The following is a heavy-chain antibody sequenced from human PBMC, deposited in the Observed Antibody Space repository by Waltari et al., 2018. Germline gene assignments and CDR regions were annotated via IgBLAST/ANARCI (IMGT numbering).Heavy chain of an antibody. Sequence: EVQLVESGGGLVQPGRSLRLSCAASGFTFDDYAMHWVRQAPGKGLEWVSGISGNSGSIGYADSVKGRFTIYRDNAKNSLYLQMNSLRAEDTALYYCARGRRSGYSNWFDPWGQGTLVTVSS. D-gene: IGHD3-3*01. CDR3: ARGRRSGYSNWFDP. CDR2: ISGNSGSI. CDR1: GFTFDDYA. J-gene: IGHJ5*02. V-gene: IGHV3-9*01.